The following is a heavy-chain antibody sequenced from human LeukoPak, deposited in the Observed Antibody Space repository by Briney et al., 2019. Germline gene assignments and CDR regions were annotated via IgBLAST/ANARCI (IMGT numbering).Heavy chain of an antibody. Sequence: PSETLSLTCTVSGGSISSYYWSWIQQPPGKGLEWIGYIYHSGSTYYNPSLKSRVTISVDRSKNQFSLKLSSVTAADTAVYYCARVTGFWSGYYTGWYFDLWGRGTLVTVSS. CDR2: IYHSGST. J-gene: IGHJ2*01. V-gene: IGHV4-59*12. D-gene: IGHD3-3*01. CDR1: GGSISSYY. CDR3: ARVTGFWSGYYTGWYFDL.